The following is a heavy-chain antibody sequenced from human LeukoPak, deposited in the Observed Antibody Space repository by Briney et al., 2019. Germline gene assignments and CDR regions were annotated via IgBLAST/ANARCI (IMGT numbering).Heavy chain of an antibody. D-gene: IGHD2-2*01. CDR2: INSDGSST. CDR3: ARPKDCSSTSCPNNWFDP. CDR1: GFTFSSYW. V-gene: IGHV3-74*01. J-gene: IGHJ5*02. Sequence: RSGGSLRLSCAASGFTFSSYWMHWVRQAPGKGLVWVSRINSDGSSTSYADSVKGRFTISRDNAKNTLYLQMNSLRAEDTAVYYCARPKDCSSTSCPNNWFDPWGQGTLVTVSS.